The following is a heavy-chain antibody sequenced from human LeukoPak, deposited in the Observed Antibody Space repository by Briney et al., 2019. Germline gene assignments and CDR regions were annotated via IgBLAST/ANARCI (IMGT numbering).Heavy chain of an antibody. V-gene: IGHV5-51*01. D-gene: IGHD5-24*01. CDR1: GYKLTNNW. CDR3: ARHRDGYNYFDY. CDR2: IYPGDSDT. J-gene: IGHJ4*02. Sequence: GESLKISCKISGYKLTNNWIGWVRQVPGKGLEWMGIIYPGDSDTRYSPSFQGQVTISADKSISTAYLQWSSLKASDTAMYYCARHRDGYNYFDYWGQGTLVTVSS.